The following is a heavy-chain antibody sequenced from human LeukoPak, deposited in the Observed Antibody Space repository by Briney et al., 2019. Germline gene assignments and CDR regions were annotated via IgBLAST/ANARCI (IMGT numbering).Heavy chain of an antibody. D-gene: IGHD3-3*01. V-gene: IGHV4-59*01. CDR1: GGSISSYY. J-gene: IGHJ3*02. CDR3: ARVLAYYDFWSGHRVGAFDI. CDR2: IYYSGST. Sequence: SETLSLTCTVSGGSISSYYWSWIRQPPGKGLEWIGYIYYSGSTNYNPSLKSRVTISVDTSKNQFSLKLSSVTAADTAVYYCARVLAYYDFWSGHRVGAFDIWGQGTMVTVSS.